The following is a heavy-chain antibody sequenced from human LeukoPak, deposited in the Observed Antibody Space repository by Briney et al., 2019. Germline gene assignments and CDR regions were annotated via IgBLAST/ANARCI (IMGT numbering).Heavy chain of an antibody. D-gene: IGHD5-12*01. V-gene: IGHV3-30*03. Sequence: PGGSLRLSCAASGFTFSTYGMHWVRQAPGKGLEWVAVISNDGSNKLYADSVKGRFTISRDNFKNTLYLQMNSLRAEDTAMYYCARSDVDIGAWGQGTLVTVSS. CDR1: GFTFSTYG. CDR2: ISNDGSNK. CDR3: ARSDVDIGA. J-gene: IGHJ5*02.